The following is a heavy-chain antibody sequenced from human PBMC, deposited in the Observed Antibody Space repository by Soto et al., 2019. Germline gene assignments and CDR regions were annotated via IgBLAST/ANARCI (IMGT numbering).Heavy chain of an antibody. CDR2: IKGDGSAK. V-gene: IGHV3-7*01. CDR1: GFTFSSQW. Sequence: PGGSLRLSCAASGFTFSSQWMSWVRQTPGKGLEWVGNIKGDGSAKFYVDSVRGRFTISRDNAKNSLYLQMNSLRVEDTAVYYCAISYDSPGGPWGQGTLVTVSS. D-gene: IGHD3-3*01. CDR3: AISYDSPGGP. J-gene: IGHJ5*02.